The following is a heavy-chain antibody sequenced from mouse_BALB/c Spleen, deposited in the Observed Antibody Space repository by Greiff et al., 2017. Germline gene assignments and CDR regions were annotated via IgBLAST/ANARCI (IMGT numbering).Heavy chain of an antibody. V-gene: IGHV14-3*02. J-gene: IGHJ4*01. CDR1: GFNIKDTY. CDR2: IDPANGNT. Sequence: EVQLQQSGAELEKPGASVKLSCTASGFNIKDTYMHWVKQRPEQGLEWIGRIDPANGNTKYDPKFQGKATITADTSSNTAYLQLSSLTSEDTAVYYCASGHYYAMDYWGQGTSVTVSS. CDR3: ASGHYYAMDY. D-gene: IGHD3-1*01.